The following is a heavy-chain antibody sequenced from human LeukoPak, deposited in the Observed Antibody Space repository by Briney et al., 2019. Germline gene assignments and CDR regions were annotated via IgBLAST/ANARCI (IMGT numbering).Heavy chain of an antibody. CDR2: ISGYNGNT. CDR1: GFTFTGYG. D-gene: IGHD6-13*01. CDR3: AKDRSSSARED. J-gene: IGHJ4*02. Sequence: GASVKVSCKTSGFTFTGYGISWVRQAPGQGLEWVGWISGYNGNTNYAQKFRDRLTMTTDTSTTTAYMELRSLRSDDTAVYYCAKDRSSSAREDWGQGTLVTVSS. V-gene: IGHV1-18*01.